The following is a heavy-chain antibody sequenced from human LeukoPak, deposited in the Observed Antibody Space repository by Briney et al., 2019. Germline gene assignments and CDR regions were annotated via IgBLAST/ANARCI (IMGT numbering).Heavy chain of an antibody. D-gene: IGHD3-10*01. Sequence: GASVKVSCKASGYTFTSYDINWVRQATGQGLEWMGWMNPNSGGTNYAQKFQGRVTMTRDTSISTAYMELSRLRSDDTAVYYCARGKFGEYPDYWGQGTLVTVSS. V-gene: IGHV1-2*02. CDR1: GYTFTSYD. CDR2: MNPNSGGT. CDR3: ARGKFGEYPDY. J-gene: IGHJ4*02.